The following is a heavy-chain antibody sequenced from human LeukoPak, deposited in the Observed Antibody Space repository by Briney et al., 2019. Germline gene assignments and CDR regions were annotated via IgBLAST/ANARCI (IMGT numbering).Heavy chain of an antibody. CDR3: ARQYDSRGYSPDY. Sequence: ASVKVACKASGHRSNDDAVQWVRPAPRQGLEWMGWISAVSGKTKYSPKFQGRITITMDTFATTAYMALSSLRSSDTAVYYCARQYDSRGYSPDYWGQGTLITVSS. CDR2: ISAVSGKT. V-gene: IGHV1-3*01. CDR1: GHRSNDDA. D-gene: IGHD3-22*01. J-gene: IGHJ4*02.